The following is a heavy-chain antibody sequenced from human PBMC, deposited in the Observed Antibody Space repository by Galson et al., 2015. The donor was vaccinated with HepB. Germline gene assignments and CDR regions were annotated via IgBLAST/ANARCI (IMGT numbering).Heavy chain of an antibody. V-gene: IGHV3-15*01. CDR3: TTDLLTTVVRGDNV. CDR1: GFTFSNAW. Sequence: SLRLSCAASGFTFSNAWMSWVRQAPGKGLEWVGRIKSKTDGVTTDYAAPVKGRFTISRDDSKNTLYLQMNSLKTEDTAVYHCTTDLLTTVVRGDNVWGQGTTVTVSS. D-gene: IGHD3-10*01. J-gene: IGHJ6*02. CDR2: IKSKTDGVTT.